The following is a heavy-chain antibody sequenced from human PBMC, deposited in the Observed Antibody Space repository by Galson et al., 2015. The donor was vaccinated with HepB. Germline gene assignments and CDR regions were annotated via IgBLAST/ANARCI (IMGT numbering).Heavy chain of an antibody. D-gene: IGHD2-15*01. Sequence: SLRLSCAASGFTFSLFAIHWVRQAPGKGLEWVAMISYDGSNKYYAESVRGRFTISRDNAKRLVHLQLNSLRVDDTAVYYCARDRGYCTGGNCYRFFDFWGQGIMVTVSS. CDR1: GFTFSLFA. V-gene: IGHV3-30-3*01. CDR2: ISYDGSNK. CDR3: ARDRGYCTGGNCYRFFDF. J-gene: IGHJ3*01.